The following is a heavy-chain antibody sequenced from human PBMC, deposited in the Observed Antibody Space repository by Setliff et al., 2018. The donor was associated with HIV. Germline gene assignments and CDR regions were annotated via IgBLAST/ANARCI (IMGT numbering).Heavy chain of an antibody. CDR2: IFYSGSS. Sequence: SETLSLTCAVSGGSISSNWWSWVRQSPGKGLEWIGSIFYSGSSYYNPSLQSRVTISVDTSKNQFSLKLSSVTAADTAVYYCNIYYYYYMDVWGKGTTVTVSS. CDR3: NIYYYYYMDV. V-gene: IGHV4-39*01. CDR1: GGSISSNW. J-gene: IGHJ6*03.